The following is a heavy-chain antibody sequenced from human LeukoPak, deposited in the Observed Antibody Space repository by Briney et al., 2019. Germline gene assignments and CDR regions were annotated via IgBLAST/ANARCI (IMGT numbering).Heavy chain of an antibody. D-gene: IGHD2-15*01. V-gene: IGHV5-51*01. J-gene: IGHJ4*02. CDR2: IHPGDSDT. Sequence: GESLKISCKASGYTFTNYWIGWVRHTPGKGLEWMGIIHPGDSDTRYRTSFQGQVTMSVDESTSTAYLHWTNLKASDTAIYYCARHAGYCTGGKCYSFYYFDYWGQGTLVTVSS. CDR1: GYTFTNYW. CDR3: ARHAGYCTGGKCYSFYYFDY.